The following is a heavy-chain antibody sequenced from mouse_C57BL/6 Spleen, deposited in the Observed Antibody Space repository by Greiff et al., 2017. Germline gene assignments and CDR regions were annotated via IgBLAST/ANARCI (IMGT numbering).Heavy chain of an antibody. CDR1: GYTFTSYW. Sequence: VQLQQPGTELVKPGASVKLSCKASGYTFTSYWMHWVKQRHGQGLVWIGNINPSNGGTNYNEKVKSKATLTVDKSSSTAYVQLSSLTSEDSAVYYCARWSTGLFDYWGQGTTLTVSS. CDR3: ARWSTGLFDY. CDR2: INPSNGGT. V-gene: IGHV1-53*01. J-gene: IGHJ2*01. D-gene: IGHD4-1*02.